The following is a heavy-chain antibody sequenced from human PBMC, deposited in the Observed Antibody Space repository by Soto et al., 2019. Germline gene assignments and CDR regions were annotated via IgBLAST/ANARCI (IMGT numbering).Heavy chain of an antibody. Sequence: ASVKVSCKASGYTFTSYGISWVRQAPGQGLEWMGWISAYNGNTNYAQKLQGRVTMTTDTSTSTAYMELRSLRSDDTAVYYCARDRWDSGYDYVGTFDYWGQGTLVTVSS. J-gene: IGHJ4*02. CDR1: GYTFTSYG. CDR3: ARDRWDSGYDYVGTFDY. CDR2: ISAYNGNT. V-gene: IGHV1-18*01. D-gene: IGHD5-12*01.